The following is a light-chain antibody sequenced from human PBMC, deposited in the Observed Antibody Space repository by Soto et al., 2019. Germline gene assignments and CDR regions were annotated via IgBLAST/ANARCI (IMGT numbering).Light chain of an antibody. Sequence: EIVLTQSPATLSLSPGERATLSCRASQSVRNFLAWYQQKPGQAPRLLIYDASNRATGIPARFSGSGSGTDFTLTISSLEPEDFAVYYCQQRGNWPPYTFGQGTKLEIK. CDR2: DAS. CDR3: QQRGNWPPYT. J-gene: IGKJ2*01. CDR1: QSVRNF. V-gene: IGKV3-11*01.